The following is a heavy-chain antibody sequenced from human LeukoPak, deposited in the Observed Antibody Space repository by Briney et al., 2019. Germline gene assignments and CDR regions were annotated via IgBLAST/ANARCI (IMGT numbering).Heavy chain of an antibody. D-gene: IGHD3-10*01. Sequence: SQTLSLTCTVSGGSISSGGYYWSWIRQPPGKGLEWIGYIYHSGSTYYNPSLKSRVTISVDTSKNQFSLKLSSVTAADTAVYYCASPPVSFGDGYDYWGQGTLVTVSS. CDR2: IYHSGST. CDR3: ASPPVSFGDGYDY. CDR1: GGSISSGGYY. V-gene: IGHV4-30-2*01. J-gene: IGHJ4*02.